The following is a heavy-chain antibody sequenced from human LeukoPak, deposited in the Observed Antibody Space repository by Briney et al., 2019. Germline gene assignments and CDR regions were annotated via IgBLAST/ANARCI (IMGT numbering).Heavy chain of an antibody. CDR2: TYYRSQQWHS. CDR3: GRETDFGVVTN. V-gene: IGHV6-1*01. Sequence: SQTLSLTCAISGDSVSSNGASWNWIRQSPSRGLEWLGRTYYRSQQWHSDYAPSVKGRITLNPDTSKNQFSLQLDSVTPEDTAVYYCGRETDFGVVTNWGQGTLVTVSS. J-gene: IGHJ4*02. D-gene: IGHD3-3*01. CDR1: GDSVSSNGAS.